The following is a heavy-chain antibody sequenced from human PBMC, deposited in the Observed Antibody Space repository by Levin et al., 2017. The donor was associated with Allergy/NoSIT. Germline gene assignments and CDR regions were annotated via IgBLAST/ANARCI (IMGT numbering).Heavy chain of an antibody. CDR1: GFTFSSYS. Sequence: GGSLRLSCAASGFTFSSYSMNWVRQAPGKGLEWVSYISSSSSTIYYADSVKGRFTISRDNAKNSLYLQMNSLRDEDTAVYYCARDSKPREDWDIVVVVAATPDYWGQGTLVTVSS. V-gene: IGHV3-48*02. CDR2: ISSSSSTI. CDR3: ARDSKPREDWDIVVVVAATPDY. J-gene: IGHJ4*02. D-gene: IGHD2-15*01.